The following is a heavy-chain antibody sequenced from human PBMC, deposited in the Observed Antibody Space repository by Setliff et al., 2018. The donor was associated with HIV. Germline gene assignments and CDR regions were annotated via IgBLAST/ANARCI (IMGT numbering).Heavy chain of an antibody. CDR3: ARNFWNGPPDYYYYGLDV. D-gene: IGHD3-3*01. J-gene: IGHJ6*02. CDR2: IYTSGTT. CDR1: GDSISSYY. V-gene: IGHV4-4*07. Sequence: SETLSLTCTVSGDSISSYYWSWIRQTAGKGLEWIGRIYTSGTTNYNPSLKRRVTMSVDTPKNQFSLKLSSVTAADTAVYYCARNFWNGPPDYYYYGLDVWGQGTTVTVSS.